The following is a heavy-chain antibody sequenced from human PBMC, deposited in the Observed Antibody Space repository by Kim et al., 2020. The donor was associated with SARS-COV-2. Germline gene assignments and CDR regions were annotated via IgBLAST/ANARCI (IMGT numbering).Heavy chain of an antibody. V-gene: IGHV3-7*01. D-gene: IGHD3-9*01. J-gene: IGHJ4*02. CDR2: IKQDGSEK. CDR3: ARKGGPRYFDWLLGIYFDY. Sequence: GGSLRLSCAASGFTFSSYWMSWVRQAPGKGLEWVANIKQDGSEKYYVDSVKGRFTISRDNAKNSLYLQMNSLRAEDTAVYYCARKGGPRYFDWLLGIYFDYWGQGTLVTVSS. CDR1: GFTFSSYW.